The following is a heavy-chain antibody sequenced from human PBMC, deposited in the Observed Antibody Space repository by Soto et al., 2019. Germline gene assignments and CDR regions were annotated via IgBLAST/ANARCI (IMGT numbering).Heavy chain of an antibody. V-gene: IGHV3-23*01. CDR2: ISGSGGST. J-gene: IGHJ6*02. D-gene: IGHD3-3*01. CDR1: GFTFSSYA. CDR3: AKAMGKKYYDSWSGPTSYYYYGMDV. Sequence: GGSVRLSCAASGFTFSSYAMSWVRQAPGKALEWVSAISGSGGSTYYADSVKGRFTISRDNSKNTLYLQMNSLRAEDTAVYYCAKAMGKKYYDSWSGPTSYYYYGMDVWGQGTTVTVSS.